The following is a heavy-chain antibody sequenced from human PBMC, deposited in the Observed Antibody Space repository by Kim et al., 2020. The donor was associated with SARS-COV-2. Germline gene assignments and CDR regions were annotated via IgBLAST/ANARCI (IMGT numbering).Heavy chain of an antibody. V-gene: IGHV3-23*01. CDR3: AKALYYSDRSGYYYFEY. D-gene: IGHD3-22*01. Sequence: VRGRFTISRDNSKSTLFLQMNSLRAEDTAVYYCAKALYYSDRSGYYYFEYWGQGTLVTVSS. J-gene: IGHJ4*02.